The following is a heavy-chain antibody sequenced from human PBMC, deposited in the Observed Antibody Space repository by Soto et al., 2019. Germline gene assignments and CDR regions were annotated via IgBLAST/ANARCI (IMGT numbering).Heavy chain of an antibody. J-gene: IGHJ6*02. D-gene: IGHD2-2*01. CDR1: GGTFSSYA. V-gene: IGHV1-69*13. Sequence: SVKVSCKASGGTFSSYAISWVRQAPGQGLEWMGGIIPIFGTANYAQKFQGRVTITADESTSTAYMELSSLRSEDTAVYYCASTLPAAMYDYYYYYGMDVWGQGTTVTVSS. CDR2: IIPIFGTA. CDR3: ASTLPAAMYDYYYYYGMDV.